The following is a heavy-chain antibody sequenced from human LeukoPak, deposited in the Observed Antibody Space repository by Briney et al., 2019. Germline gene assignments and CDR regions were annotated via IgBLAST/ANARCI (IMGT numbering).Heavy chain of an antibody. V-gene: IGHV4-61*09. CDR2: IYTSGST. CDR1: GGSISSSSYY. Sequence: SETLSLTCTVSGGSISSSSYYWGWIRQPAGKGLEWIGHIYTSGSTNYNPSLKSRVTISVDTSKNQFSLNLSSVTAADTAVYYCARDVPSDWGIFSYWYFDLWGRGTLVTVSS. J-gene: IGHJ2*01. D-gene: IGHD7-27*01. CDR3: ARDVPSDWGIFSYWYFDL.